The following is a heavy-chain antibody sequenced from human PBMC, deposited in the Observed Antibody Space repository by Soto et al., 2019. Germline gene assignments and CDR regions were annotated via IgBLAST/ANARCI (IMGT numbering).Heavy chain of an antibody. Sequence: HPGGSLRLSCAASGFTFSSYAMHWVRQAPGKGLEYVSAISSNGGSTYYANSVTGRFTISRDNSKNTLYLQMGSLRAEDMAVYYCARDPVWFGEPPHYYYYYYMDVWGKGTTVTVSS. CDR1: GFTFSSYA. J-gene: IGHJ6*03. D-gene: IGHD3-10*01. CDR2: ISSNGGST. CDR3: ARDPVWFGEPPHYYYYYYMDV. V-gene: IGHV3-64*01.